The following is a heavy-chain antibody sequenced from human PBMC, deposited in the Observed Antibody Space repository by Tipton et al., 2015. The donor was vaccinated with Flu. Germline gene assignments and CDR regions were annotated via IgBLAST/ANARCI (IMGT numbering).Heavy chain of an antibody. V-gene: IGHV4-39*07. CDR3: AKVISWSFFFDS. Sequence: TLSLTCTVSGGSISSISHYWGWIRQSPGKGLEWIVSIYYTGDTFYSPSLRSRVTISLDTPKSQFSPQMISVTAADTAVYYCAKVISWSFFFDSWGQGIQLIVSS. J-gene: IGHJ4*02. D-gene: IGHD6-13*01. CDR2: IYYTGDT. CDR1: GGSISSISHY.